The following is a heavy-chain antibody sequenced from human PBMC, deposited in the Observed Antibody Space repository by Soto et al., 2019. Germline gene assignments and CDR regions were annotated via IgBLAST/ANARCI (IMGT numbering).Heavy chain of an antibody. Sequence: QITLKESGPTLVKPTQTLTLTCTFSGFSLNTRTVGVGWIRQPPGKALEWLALIYWDDDKRYTPSLRTRLTITKDTSKNQVFFTMTNMDPVDTATYYCAHTVTRFDYFDYWGQGTLVTVSS. J-gene: IGHJ4*02. CDR3: AHTVTRFDYFDY. CDR2: IYWDDDK. CDR1: GFSLNTRTVG. V-gene: IGHV2-5*02. D-gene: IGHD4-17*01.